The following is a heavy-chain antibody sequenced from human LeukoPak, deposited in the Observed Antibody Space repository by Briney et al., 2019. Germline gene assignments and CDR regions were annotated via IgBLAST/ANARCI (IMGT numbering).Heavy chain of an antibody. CDR2: INTDGSST. D-gene: IGHD5-12*01. CDR1: GFTFSSYW. Sequence: PGGSLRLSCAASGFTFSSYWMHWVRQAPGKGLVWVSRINTDGSSTSYADSVKGRFTISRDNAKNTLYLQMNSLRAEDTAVYYCARSRSRATGYFDYWGQGTLVTVSS. V-gene: IGHV3-74*01. CDR3: ARSRSRATGYFDY. J-gene: IGHJ4*02.